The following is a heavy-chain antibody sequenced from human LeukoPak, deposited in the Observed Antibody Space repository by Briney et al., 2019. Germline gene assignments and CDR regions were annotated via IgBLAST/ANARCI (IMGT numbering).Heavy chain of an antibody. J-gene: IGHJ4*02. D-gene: IGHD5-12*01. V-gene: IGHV3-7*01. CDR1: GFTFSSYW. Sequence: GGSLRLSCAASGFTFSSYWMTWVRQAPGKGLEWVANTNQEGSEKYYVDSVKGRFTISKDNAKNSLYLQMNSLRAEDTAVYYCARDPKWLDYWGQGTLVTVSS. CDR3: ARDPKWLDY. CDR2: TNQEGSEK.